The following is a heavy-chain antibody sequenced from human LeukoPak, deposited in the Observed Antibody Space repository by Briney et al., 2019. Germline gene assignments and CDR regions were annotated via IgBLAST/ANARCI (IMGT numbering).Heavy chain of an antibody. Sequence: SETLSLTCTVSGGSISSYYWSWIRQPPGKGLEWIGYIYYSGSTNYNPSLKSRVTISVDTSKNQFSLKLSSVTAADTAVYYCARDRYGGGLWFDYWGQGTLVTVSS. D-gene: IGHD1-1*01. CDR1: GGSISSYY. CDR3: ARDRYGGGLWFDY. CDR2: IYYSGST. V-gene: IGHV4-59*01. J-gene: IGHJ4*02.